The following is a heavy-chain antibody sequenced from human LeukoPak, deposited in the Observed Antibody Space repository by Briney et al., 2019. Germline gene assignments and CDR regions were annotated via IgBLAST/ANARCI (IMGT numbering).Heavy chain of an antibody. Sequence: ASVKVSCKASGYTFTGYYMHWVRQAPGQGLEWMERINPNSGGTNYAQKFQGRVTMTRDTSISTAYMELSRLRSDDTAVYYCARARGTSWYGYWGQGTLVTVSS. J-gene: IGHJ4*02. CDR3: ARARGTSWYGY. V-gene: IGHV1-2*06. D-gene: IGHD6-13*01. CDR2: INPNSGGT. CDR1: GYTFTGYY.